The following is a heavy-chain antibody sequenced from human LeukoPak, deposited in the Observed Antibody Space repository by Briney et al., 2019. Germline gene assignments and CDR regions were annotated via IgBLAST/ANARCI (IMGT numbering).Heavy chain of an antibody. CDR2: ISAYNGNT. CDR1: GYTFTSYG. CDR3: ARGRGRYYYYMDV. J-gene: IGHJ6*03. Sequence: ASVKVSCKASGYTFTSYGISWVRQAPGQGLEWMGWISAYNGNTNYAQKLQGRVTMTTDTSTSTDYMELSSLRSEDTAVYYCARGRGRYYYYMDVWGKGTTVTISS. V-gene: IGHV1-18*01.